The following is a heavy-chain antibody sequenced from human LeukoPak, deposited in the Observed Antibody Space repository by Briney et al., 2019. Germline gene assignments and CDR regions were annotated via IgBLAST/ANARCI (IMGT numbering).Heavy chain of an antibody. Sequence: SETLSLTCTVSGGSISSYYWSWIRQPAGKGLEWIGRIYTSGSTNYNPSLKSRVTMSVDTSKNQFSLKLSSVTAADTAVYYCARDRRVAVDSLGVDFEGAFDIWGQGTMVTVSS. D-gene: IGHD6-19*01. J-gene: IGHJ3*02. V-gene: IGHV4-4*07. CDR3: ARDRRVAVDSLGVDFEGAFDI. CDR1: GGSISSYY. CDR2: IYTSGST.